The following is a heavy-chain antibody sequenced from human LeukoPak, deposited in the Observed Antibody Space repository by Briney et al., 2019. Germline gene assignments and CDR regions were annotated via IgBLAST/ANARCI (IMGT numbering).Heavy chain of an antibody. CDR2: INHSGST. V-gene: IGHV4-34*01. J-gene: IGHJ6*02. CDR3: ASLQRAPGYYYGMDV. Sequence: LRLSCAASGFTFSDYYMSWIRQPPGKGLEWIGEINHSGSTNYNPSLKSRVTISVDTSKNQFSLKLSSVTAADTAVYYCASLQRAPGYYYGMDVWGQGTMVTVSS. CDR1: GFTFSDYY. D-gene: IGHD1-1*01.